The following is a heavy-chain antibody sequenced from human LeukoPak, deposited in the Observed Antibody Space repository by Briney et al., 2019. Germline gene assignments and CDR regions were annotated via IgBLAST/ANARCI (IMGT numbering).Heavy chain of an antibody. CDR3: AREQQLEGGDFDY. Sequence: GGSLRLSCAASGFTFSSYSMNWVRQAPGKGLEWVSSISSSSSYIYYADSVKGRFTISRDNAKNSPYLQMNSLRAEDTAVYYCAREQQLEGGDFDYWGQGTLVTVSS. J-gene: IGHJ4*02. D-gene: IGHD6-13*01. CDR1: GFTFSSYS. V-gene: IGHV3-21*01. CDR2: ISSSSSYI.